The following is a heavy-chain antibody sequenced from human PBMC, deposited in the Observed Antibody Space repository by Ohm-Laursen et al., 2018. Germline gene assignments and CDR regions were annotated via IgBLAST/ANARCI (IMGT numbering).Heavy chain of an antibody. CDR3: ARDNYDILTENWFDP. Sequence: SQTLSLTCTVSGGSISAYYWSWIRQPAGKGLEWIGRIYTSGTTNYNPSLKSRVTMSLDTSKNQLSLKLSSVTAADTAVYYCARDNYDILTENWFDPWGRGTLVTVSS. J-gene: IGHJ5*02. D-gene: IGHD3-9*01. CDR1: GGSISAYY. V-gene: IGHV4-4*07. CDR2: IYTSGTT.